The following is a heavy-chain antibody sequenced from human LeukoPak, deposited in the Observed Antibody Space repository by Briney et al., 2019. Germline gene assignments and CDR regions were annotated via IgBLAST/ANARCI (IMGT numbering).Heavy chain of an antibody. J-gene: IGHJ3*02. Sequence: SETLSLTCTVSGGSISSYYWSWLRQPPGKGLEWIGYIYYSGSTNYNPSLKSRVTISVDTSKNQFSLKLSSVTAADTAVYYCARVWGDAFDTWGQGTMVTVSS. D-gene: IGHD3-16*01. CDR1: GGSISSYY. CDR2: IYYSGST. CDR3: ARVWGDAFDT. V-gene: IGHV4-59*01.